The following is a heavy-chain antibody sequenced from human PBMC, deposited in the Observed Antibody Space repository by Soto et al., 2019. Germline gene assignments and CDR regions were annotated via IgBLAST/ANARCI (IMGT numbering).Heavy chain of an antibody. CDR3: ARAYSGRLPRRADYYAMDV. V-gene: IGHV3-13*05. Sequence: GGSLGLSCAASGFTLSAYDMHWVRQAEGKGLEWVSALGAADDPYYLVSVKGRFTISRENAKNSLYLQMNNLRAGDTAVYYCARAYSGRLPRRADYYAMDVWGQGTTVTVSS. J-gene: IGHJ6*02. CDR1: GFTLSAYD. D-gene: IGHD2-15*01. CDR2: LGAADDP.